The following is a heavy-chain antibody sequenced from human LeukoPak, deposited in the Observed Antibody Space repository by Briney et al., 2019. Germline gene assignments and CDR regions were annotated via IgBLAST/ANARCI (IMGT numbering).Heavy chain of an antibody. CDR1: GFTFSGYW. CDR2: IDNDGHGI. J-gene: IGHJ6*03. CDR3: AAGGGWDPSFGVVTHIDV. D-gene: IGHD3-3*01. V-gene: IGHV3-74*01. Sequence: GGSLRLSCAASGFTFSGYWMHWVRQGPEKGLELVSRIDNDGHGIVYADSVKGRFTTSRDNAKNTLYLQMNSLRVEDTAVYYCAAGGGWDPSFGVVTHIDVWGKGTPVAVS.